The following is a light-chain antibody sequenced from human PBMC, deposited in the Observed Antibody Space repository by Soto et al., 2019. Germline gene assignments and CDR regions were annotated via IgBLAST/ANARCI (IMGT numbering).Light chain of an antibody. CDR2: EVN. Sequence: QSVLTQPASVSGSPGQSITISCTGTSSDVGAYNYVSWYQQHPGKAPKLMIYEVNSRPSGVSNRFSGSKSGITASLTISGLQAEDGADYYCSSYASTSTAVFGTGTKVTVL. V-gene: IGLV2-14*01. J-gene: IGLJ1*01. CDR1: SSDVGAYNY. CDR3: SSYASTSTAV.